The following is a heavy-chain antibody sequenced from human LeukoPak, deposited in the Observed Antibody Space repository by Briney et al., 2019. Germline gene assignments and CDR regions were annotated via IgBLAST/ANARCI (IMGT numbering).Heavy chain of an antibody. CDR2: ISAYSGNT. CDR1: GYTFTSYG. D-gene: IGHD6-19*01. Sequence: ASVKVSCKASGYTFTSYGINWVRKAPGQGLEWMGWISAYSGNTNYAQKLQGRVTMTTDTSTSTAYMELRSLRSDDTAVYYCARALAVAGFSDWFDPWGQGTLVTVSS. V-gene: IGHV1-18*01. CDR3: ARALAVAGFSDWFDP. J-gene: IGHJ5*02.